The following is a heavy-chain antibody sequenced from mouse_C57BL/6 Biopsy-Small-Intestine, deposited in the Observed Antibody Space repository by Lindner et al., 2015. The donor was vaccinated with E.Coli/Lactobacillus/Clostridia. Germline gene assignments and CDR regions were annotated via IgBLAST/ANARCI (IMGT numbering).Heavy chain of an antibody. D-gene: IGHD2-2*01. Sequence: SVKVSCKASGYTFTGYYMHWVRQAPGQGLEWMGRINPISGATNYAQKFQGRVTMTRDTSISTAYMELSRLRSDDTAVYYCARVPLGYQPNWFDPWGQGTLLTVSS. J-gene: IGHJ2*01. V-gene: IGHV1-53*01. CDR1: GYTFTGYY. CDR2: INPISGAT. CDR3: ARVPLGYQPNWFDP.